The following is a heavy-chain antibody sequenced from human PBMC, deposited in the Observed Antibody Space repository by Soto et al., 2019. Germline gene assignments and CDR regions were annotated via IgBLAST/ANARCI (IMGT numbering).Heavy chain of an antibody. CDR3: ASDRSIDFWSGYWNDAFEI. CDR2: ISAYNGNT. V-gene: IGHV1-18*04. J-gene: IGHJ3*02. D-gene: IGHD3-3*01. CDR1: GYTFTSYG. Sequence: ASVKVSCKASGYTFTSYGISWVRQAPGQGLEWMGWISAYNGNTNYAQKLQGRVTMTTDTSTSTAYMELRSLRSDDTAVYSCASDRSIDFWSGYWNDAFEIWGQGTMGTVSS.